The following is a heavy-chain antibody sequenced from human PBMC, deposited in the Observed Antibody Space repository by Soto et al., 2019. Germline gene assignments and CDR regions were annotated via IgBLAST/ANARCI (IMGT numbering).Heavy chain of an antibody. CDR2: ISYDGSNK. J-gene: IGHJ4*02. CDR3: AKDVGYSSSWLDY. CDR1: GFTFSSHG. Sequence: GSLRRSGSASGFTFSSHGMHWVRQAPGKGLEWVAVISYDGSNKYYADSVKGRFTISRDNSKNTLYLKMNSLRAEDTAVYYCAKDVGYSSSWLDYWGQGTLVTVSS. D-gene: IGHD6-13*01. V-gene: IGHV3-30*18.